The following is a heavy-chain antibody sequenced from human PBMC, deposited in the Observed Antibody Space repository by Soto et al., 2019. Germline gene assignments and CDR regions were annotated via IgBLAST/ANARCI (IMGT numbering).Heavy chain of an antibody. D-gene: IGHD5-18*01. CDR2: ISGSGNNS. Sequence: GGSLRLSCAASGFTFSSYAMSWVRQAPGKGLEWVSGISGSGNNSYYADSVKGRFTISRDNSKNTLYLQMNSLRAEDTAVYYCATLSIGYSYGLPFDYWGQGTLVTVSS. CDR1: GFTFSSYA. V-gene: IGHV3-23*01. J-gene: IGHJ4*02. CDR3: ATLSIGYSYGLPFDY.